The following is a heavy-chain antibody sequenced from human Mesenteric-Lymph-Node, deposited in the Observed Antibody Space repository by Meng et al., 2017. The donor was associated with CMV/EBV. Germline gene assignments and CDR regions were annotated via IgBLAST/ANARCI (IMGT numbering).Heavy chain of an antibody. CDR2: IRSKAFGGTT. J-gene: IGHJ4*02. D-gene: IGHD6-13*01. CDR3: SGGVGSTWYQGF. CDR1: GFAFSDSS. V-gene: IGHV3-49*04. Sequence: GGSLRLSCRTVGFAFSDSSMSWVRQAPGKGLEWVGFIRSKAFGGTTEYATSIKGRFTISRDDSKTIAYLQMNSLKTEDTAVYYCSGGVGSTWYQGFWGQGTLVTVSS.